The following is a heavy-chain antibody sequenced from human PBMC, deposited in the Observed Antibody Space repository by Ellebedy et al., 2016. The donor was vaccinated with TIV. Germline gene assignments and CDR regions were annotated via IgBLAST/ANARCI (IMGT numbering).Heavy chain of an antibody. CDR2: IDHNSGGT. CDR1: SYTFTGYG. Sequence: ASVKVSXKASSYTFTGYGISWVRQAPGQGLEWMGWIDHNSGGTSYAQKFQGRVIMSRDTSINTSYMELSRLRSEDTAIYYCARGRGGSANSVVVPDTALNYYYMDLWGKGTTVTVSS. V-gene: IGHV1-2*02. J-gene: IGHJ6*03. D-gene: IGHD2-2*01. CDR3: ARGRGGSANSVVVPDTALNYYYMDL.